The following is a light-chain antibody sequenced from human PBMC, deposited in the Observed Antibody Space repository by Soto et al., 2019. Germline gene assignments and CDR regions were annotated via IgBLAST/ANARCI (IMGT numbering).Light chain of an antibody. CDR3: SSYTDRSVA. CDR2: DVS. J-gene: IGLJ2*01. Sequence: QSALTQPASVSGSPGQSITISCTGTSSDIGIYNYVSWYQHLPGKAPKLIIYDVSNRPSGISNRFSGSKSGNTASLTISGLQAEDEADYHCSSYTDRSVAFGGGTKLTVL. V-gene: IGLV2-14*03. CDR1: SSDIGIYNY.